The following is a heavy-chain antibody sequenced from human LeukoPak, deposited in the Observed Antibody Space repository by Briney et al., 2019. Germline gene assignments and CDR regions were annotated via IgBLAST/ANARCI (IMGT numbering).Heavy chain of an antibody. CDR1: GFTFSSYE. CDR2: ISSSGGTI. Sequence: GGSLRLSCAASGFTFSSYEMNWVRQAPGKGLEWVSYISSSGGTIYYTDSVKGRFTISRDNAKNSLYLQMNSLRAEDTAVYYCAELGITMIGGVWGKGTTVTISS. CDR3: AELGITMIGGV. V-gene: IGHV3-48*03. D-gene: IGHD3-10*02. J-gene: IGHJ6*04.